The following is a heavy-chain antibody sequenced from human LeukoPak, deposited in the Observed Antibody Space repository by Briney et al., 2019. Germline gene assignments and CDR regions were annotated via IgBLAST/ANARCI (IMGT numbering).Heavy chain of an antibody. CDR3: ARGSQILLLWFGELFQNWFDP. Sequence: SETLSLTCAVYGGSFSGYYWSWIRQPPGKGPEWIGEINHSGSTNYNPSLKSRVTISVDTSKNQFSLKLSSVTAADTAVYYCARGSQILLLWFGELFQNWFDPWGQGTLVTVSS. D-gene: IGHD3-10*01. CDR2: INHSGST. V-gene: IGHV4-34*01. J-gene: IGHJ5*02. CDR1: GGSFSGYY.